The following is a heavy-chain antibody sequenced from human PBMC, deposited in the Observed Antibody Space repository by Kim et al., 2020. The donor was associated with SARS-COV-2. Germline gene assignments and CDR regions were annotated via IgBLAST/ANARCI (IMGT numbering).Heavy chain of an antibody. J-gene: IGHJ3*02. D-gene: IGHD2-2*02. Sequence: GGSLRLSCAASGFTVSSNYMSWVRQAPGKGLEWVSVIYSGGSTYYADSVKGRFTISRHNSKNTLYLQMNSLRAEDTAVYYCARDMGYCSSTSCYNDAFDIWGQGTMVTVSS. V-gene: IGHV3-53*04. CDR2: IYSGGST. CDR1: GFTVSSNY. CDR3: ARDMGYCSSTSCYNDAFDI.